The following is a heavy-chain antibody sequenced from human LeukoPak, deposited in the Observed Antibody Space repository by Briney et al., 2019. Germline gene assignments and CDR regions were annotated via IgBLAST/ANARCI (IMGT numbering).Heavy chain of an antibody. J-gene: IGHJ4*02. CDR2: ISAYNGNT. Sequence: GASVKVSCKASGYTFTTSGISWVRQAPGQGLEWMGWISAYNGNTNYAQKLQGRVTMTADTSTSTAYMELRSLRSDDAAVYYCARARDGYNYDYWGQGTLVTVSS. V-gene: IGHV1-18*01. D-gene: IGHD5-24*01. CDR3: ARARDGYNYDY. CDR1: GYTFTTSG.